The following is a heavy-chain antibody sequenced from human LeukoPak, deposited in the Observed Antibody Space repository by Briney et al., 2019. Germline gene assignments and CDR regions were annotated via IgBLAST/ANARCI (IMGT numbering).Heavy chain of an antibody. CDR1: GGSITNYY. CDR3: GRTGGYSGYLTY. J-gene: IGHJ4*02. V-gene: IGHV4-59*01. CDR2: IYYSGTT. Sequence: SETLSLTCTVSGGSITNYYWNWLRQPPGTGLEWIGYIYYSGTTNYNPSLKSRVTISIDTSKNQFSLTLNSVTAADTAVYYCGRTGGYSGYLTYWGQGTLVTVSS. D-gene: IGHD1-26*01.